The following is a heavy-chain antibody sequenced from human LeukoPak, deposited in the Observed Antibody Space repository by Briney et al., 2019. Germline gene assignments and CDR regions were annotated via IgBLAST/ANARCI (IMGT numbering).Heavy chain of an antibody. CDR3: ARHINWGQNGFDI. CDR2: IYPGDSDT. V-gene: IGHV5-51*01. CDR1: GYSFTSHW. Sequence: GESLKISCTASGYSFTSHWIDWVRQMPGKGLEWMGIIYPGDSDTTYSPSFQGRVTISADKSITTAYLQWSSLKASDTAMYYCARHINWGQNGFDIWGQGTMVTVSS. J-gene: IGHJ3*02. D-gene: IGHD7-27*01.